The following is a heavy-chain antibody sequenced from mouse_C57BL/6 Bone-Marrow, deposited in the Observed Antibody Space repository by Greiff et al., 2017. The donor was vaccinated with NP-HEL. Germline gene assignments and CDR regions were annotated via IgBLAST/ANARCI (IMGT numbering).Heavy chain of an antibody. CDR1: FSPFPSSL. V-gene: IGHV1-50*01. Sequence: QVQLQQPGAELVKPFASVQLSCTSSFSPFPSSLLQWVPPRPGQVLEWIGEIDPSSLSPPYNQKFKGKATLTVDTSSSTAYMQLSSLTSEDSAVYYCARYDGFSPYSFDYWGQGTTLSVSS. J-gene: IGHJ2*01. CDR3: ARYDGFSPYSFDY. CDR2: IDPSSLSP. D-gene: IGHD2-3*01.